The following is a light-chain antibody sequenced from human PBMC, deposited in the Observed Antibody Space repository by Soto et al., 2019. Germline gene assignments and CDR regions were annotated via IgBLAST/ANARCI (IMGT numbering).Light chain of an antibody. CDR3: SSYTSSRAYV. V-gene: IGLV2-14*01. J-gene: IGLJ1*01. CDR2: EVS. Sequence: QSVLTQPASVSGSPGQSITISWTGTSSDVGGYNYVSWYQQQSGKAPKLMIHEVSNRPSGVSNRFSGSKSGNTASLTISGLQAEDEADYYCSSYTSSRAYVFGIGTKLTVL. CDR1: SSDVGGYNY.